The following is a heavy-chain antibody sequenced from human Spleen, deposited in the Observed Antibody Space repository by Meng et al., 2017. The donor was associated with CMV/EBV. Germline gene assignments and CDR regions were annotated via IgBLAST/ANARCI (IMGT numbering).Heavy chain of an antibody. V-gene: IGHV3-9*01. CDR1: GFKFDDYG. J-gene: IGHJ6*02. D-gene: IGHD6-6*01. Sequence: SLKISCVASGFKFDDYGMHWVRQAPGKGLEWVSSISWNSGRIDYADSVKGRFTISRDYAKNSLLLEMSSLRVEDTAVYYCAKVRIAALGMDVWGQGTTVTVSS. CDR3: AKVRIAALGMDV. CDR2: ISWNSGRI.